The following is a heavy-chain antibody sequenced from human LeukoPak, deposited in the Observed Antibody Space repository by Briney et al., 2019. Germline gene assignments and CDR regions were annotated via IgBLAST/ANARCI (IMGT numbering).Heavy chain of an antibody. CDR1: GFTFSSYE. D-gene: IGHD3-16*01. CDR2: ISSSGSTI. V-gene: IGHV3-48*03. Sequence: GGSLRLSCAASGFTFSSYEMNWVRQAPGKGLEWVSYISSSGSTIYYADSVKGRFTISRDNAKNSLYLQMNSLRAEDTAVYHCARDVSMITFGGGKGYFDYWGQGTLVTVSS. CDR3: ARDVSMITFGGGKGYFDY. J-gene: IGHJ4*02.